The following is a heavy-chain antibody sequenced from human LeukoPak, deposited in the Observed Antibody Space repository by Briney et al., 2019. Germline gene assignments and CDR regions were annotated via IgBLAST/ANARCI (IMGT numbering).Heavy chain of an antibody. CDR1: GGSLINYY. CDR3: ARQDITGGGGSWFDP. J-gene: IGHJ5*02. D-gene: IGHD3-16*01. Sequence: SETLSLTCAVSGGSLINYYWSWIRQSPGKGLEWIAYIYYSGNTNYNPSLKSRVTISVDLSKNQVSLRLTSVTAADTAVYYCARQDITGGGGSWFDPWGQGTLVTVSS. V-gene: IGHV4-59*08. CDR2: IYYSGNT.